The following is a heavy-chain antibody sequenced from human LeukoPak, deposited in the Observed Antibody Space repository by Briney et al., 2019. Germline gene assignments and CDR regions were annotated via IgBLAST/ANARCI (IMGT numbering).Heavy chain of an antibody. V-gene: IGHV1-2*02. CDR3: ASYYYGSGLYNWFDP. J-gene: IGHJ5*02. D-gene: IGHD3-10*01. CDR2: INPNSGGT. CDR1: GYAFTGYY. Sequence: ASVKVSCKASGYAFTGYYMHWVRQAPGQGLEWMGWINPNSGGTNYAQKFQGRVTMTRDTSISTAYMELSRLRSDDTAVYYCASYYYGSGLYNWFDPWGQGTLVTVSS.